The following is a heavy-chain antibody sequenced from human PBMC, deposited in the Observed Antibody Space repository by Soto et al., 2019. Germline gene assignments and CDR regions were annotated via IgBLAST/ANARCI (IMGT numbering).Heavy chain of an antibody. CDR3: ARKDGSGSGSHMDV. CDR2: ISSSSSTI. V-gene: IGHV3-48*01. Sequence: GGSLRLSCAASGFTFSSYSMNWVRQAPGKGLEWVSYISSSSSTIYYADSVKGRFTISRDNAKNSLYLQMNSLRAEDTAVYYCARKDGSGSGSHMDVWGKGTTVTVSS. CDR1: GFTFSSYS. J-gene: IGHJ6*03. D-gene: IGHD3-10*01.